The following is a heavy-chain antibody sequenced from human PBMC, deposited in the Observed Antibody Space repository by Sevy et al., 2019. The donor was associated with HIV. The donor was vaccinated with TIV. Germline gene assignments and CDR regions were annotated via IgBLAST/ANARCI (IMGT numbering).Heavy chain of an antibody. J-gene: IGHJ4*02. CDR2: VYSDATT. CDR3: ARGKTGYGYALSY. V-gene: IGHV3-66*01. CDR1: RFTVNNNY. Sequence: GGSLRLSCAASRFTVNNNYMTWVRQAPGKGLEGFSIVYSDATTYHAESVKDRFNISRDNSKNMLYLQMNNLRVEDTAVDYCARGKTGYGYALSYWGQGTLVTVSS. D-gene: IGHD5-18*01.